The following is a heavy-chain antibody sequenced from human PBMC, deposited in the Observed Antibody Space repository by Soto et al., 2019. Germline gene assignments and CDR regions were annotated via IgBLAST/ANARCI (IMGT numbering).Heavy chain of an antibody. Sequence: GSLRLSCAASGFTVSSNYMSWVRQAPVKGLEWVSVIYSGGSTDYAAPVRDRFTISKDDSKNTLYLQMNSLKTEDTGVYFCTAELPVFNPEVGHWGQGTPVTVSS. CDR1: GFTVSSNY. V-gene: IGHV3-66*01. D-gene: IGHD2-15*01. CDR3: TAELPVFNPEVGH. CDR2: IYSGGST. J-gene: IGHJ4*02.